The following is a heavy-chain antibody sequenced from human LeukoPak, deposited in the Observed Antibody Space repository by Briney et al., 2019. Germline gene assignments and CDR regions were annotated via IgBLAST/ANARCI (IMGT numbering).Heavy chain of an antibody. CDR1: GYTLTELS. CDR3: ARGRDAWIQLWLLAFDI. D-gene: IGHD5-18*01. J-gene: IGHJ3*02. V-gene: IGHV1-24*01. Sequence: ASVKVSCKVSGYTLTELSMHWVRQAPGKGLEWMGGFDPEDGETIYAQKFQGRVTITRNTSISTAYMELSSLRSEDTAVYYCARGRDAWIQLWLLAFDIWGQGTMVTVSS. CDR2: FDPEDGET.